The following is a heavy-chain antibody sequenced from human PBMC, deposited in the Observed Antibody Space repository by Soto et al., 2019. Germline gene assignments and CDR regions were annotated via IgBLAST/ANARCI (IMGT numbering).Heavy chain of an antibody. CDR1: GYTFTSYC. D-gene: IGHD6-19*01. V-gene: IGHV1-18*04. CDR2: ISAYNGNT. Sequence: ASVNVSCKSSGYTFTSYCISWVRQAPGQGLEWMGWISAYNGNTNYAQKLQGRVTMTTDTSTSTAYMELRSLRSDDTAVYYCARVVAVALGWFDPWGQGTLVTVS. CDR3: ARVVAVALGWFDP. J-gene: IGHJ5*02.